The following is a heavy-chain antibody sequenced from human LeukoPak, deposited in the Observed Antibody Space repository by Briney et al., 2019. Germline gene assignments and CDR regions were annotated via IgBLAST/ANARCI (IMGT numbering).Heavy chain of an antibody. J-gene: IGHJ3*02. CDR3: GRVGGRSKAAKGDALDI. CDR1: GFTFSSYS. V-gene: IGHV3-21*01. Sequence: GGSLRLSCAASGFTFSSYSMNWVRQAPGKGLEWVSSISSGSTYMYYADSVKGRFTISRDNAQNSMYLQMNSLRAEDTAVYYCGRVGGRSKAAKGDALDIWGQGTMVTVSS. D-gene: IGHD6-6*01. CDR2: ISSGSTYM.